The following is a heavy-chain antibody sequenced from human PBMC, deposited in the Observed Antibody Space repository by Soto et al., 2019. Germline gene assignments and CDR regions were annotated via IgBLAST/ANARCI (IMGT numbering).Heavy chain of an antibody. Sequence: PGGSLRLSCAASGFTFSTHTMNWVRQAPGKGLEWLSYISSGSRAIYYADSVMGRFTISRDNAQNTLYLQMNSLRAEDTAVYYCAKQRAVAGIALFDYWGQGTLVTVSS. D-gene: IGHD6-19*01. CDR3: AKQRAVAGIALFDY. CDR2: ISSGSRAI. J-gene: IGHJ4*02. CDR1: GFTFSTHT. V-gene: IGHV3-48*01.